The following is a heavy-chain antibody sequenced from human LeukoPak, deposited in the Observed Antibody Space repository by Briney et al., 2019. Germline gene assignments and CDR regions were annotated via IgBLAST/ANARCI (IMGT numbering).Heavy chain of an antibody. Sequence: PGGSLRLSCATSGFSFSSYWMSWVRQAPGKGLEWVANIKKDGSEKYYVDSVKGRFTISRDNSKNTLYLQMNSLRAEDTAVYYCAKEGGYSGSYLDYWGQGTLVTVSS. CDR1: GFSFSSYW. V-gene: IGHV3-7*03. J-gene: IGHJ4*02. CDR3: AKEGGYSGSYLDY. CDR2: IKKDGSEK. D-gene: IGHD1-26*01.